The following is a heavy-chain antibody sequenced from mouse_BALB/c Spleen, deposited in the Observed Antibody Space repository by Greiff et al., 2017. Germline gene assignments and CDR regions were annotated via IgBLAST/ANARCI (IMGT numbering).Heavy chain of an antibody. D-gene: IGHD2-14*01. CDR1: GYTFSSYW. Sequence: VQLQQSRAELMKPGASVKISCKATGYTFSSYWIEWVKQRPGHGLEWIGEILPGSGSTNYNEKFKGKATFTADTSSNTAYMQLSSLTSEDSAVYYCARRGSYYRFSWFAYWGQGTLVTVSA. J-gene: IGHJ3*01. CDR3: ARRGSYYRFSWFAY. CDR2: ILPGSGST. V-gene: IGHV1-9*01.